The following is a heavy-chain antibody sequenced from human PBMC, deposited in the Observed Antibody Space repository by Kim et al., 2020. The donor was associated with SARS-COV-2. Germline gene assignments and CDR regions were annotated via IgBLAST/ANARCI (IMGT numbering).Heavy chain of an antibody. CDR3: ARGQRITSFGVVREMDV. CDR1: GGSISSYY. J-gene: IGHJ6*02. D-gene: IGHD3-3*01. Sequence: SETLSLTCTVSGGSISSYYWSWIRQPPGKGLEWIGYIYYSGSTNYNPSLKSRVTISVDTSKNQFSLKLSSVTAADTAVYYCARGQRITSFGVVREMDVWGQGTTVTVSS. V-gene: IGHV4-59*13. CDR2: IYYSGST.